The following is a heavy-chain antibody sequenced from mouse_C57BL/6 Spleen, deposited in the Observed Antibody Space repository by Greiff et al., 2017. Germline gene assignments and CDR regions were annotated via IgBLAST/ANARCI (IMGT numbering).Heavy chain of an antibody. Sequence: ESGPGLVKPSQSLSLTCSVTGYSITSGYYWNWIRQFPGNKLEWMGYISYDGSNNYNPSLKNRISITRDTSKNQFFLKLNSVTTEDTATYYCARGTTVASYWGQGTTLTVSS. D-gene: IGHD1-1*01. CDR3: ARGTTVASY. CDR2: ISYDGSN. CDR1: GYSITSGYY. J-gene: IGHJ2*01. V-gene: IGHV3-6*01.